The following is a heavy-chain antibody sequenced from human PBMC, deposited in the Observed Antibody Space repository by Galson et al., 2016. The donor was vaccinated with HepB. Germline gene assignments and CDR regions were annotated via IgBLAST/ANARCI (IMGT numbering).Heavy chain of an antibody. Sequence: PALVKPTQTLTLTCVFSGFSLNATQMGVGWIRQSPGKALDWLALVYWDDDKRYRPSLKDRLNTTKDTSKSKVVLTVTNMDPVDTGTYYCAHTIWGIGGFDYWGQGALVTVSS. CDR2: VYWDDDK. CDR3: AHTIWGIGGFDY. V-gene: IGHV2-5*02. D-gene: IGHD7-27*01. J-gene: IGHJ4*01. CDR1: GFSLNATQMG.